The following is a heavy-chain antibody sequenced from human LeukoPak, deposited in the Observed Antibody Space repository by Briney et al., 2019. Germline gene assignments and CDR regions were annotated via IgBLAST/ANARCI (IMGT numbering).Heavy chain of an antibody. Sequence: PGGSLRLSCAASGFTLSSYWMSWVRQAPGKGLEWVANIKQDGSEKYYVDSVKGRFTISRDNAKNSVYLQMNSLRAEDTAVYYCAREPKQWLTPIDYWGQGTLVTVSS. J-gene: IGHJ4*02. CDR1: GFTLSSYW. D-gene: IGHD6-19*01. V-gene: IGHV3-7*01. CDR2: IKQDGSEK. CDR3: AREPKQWLTPIDY.